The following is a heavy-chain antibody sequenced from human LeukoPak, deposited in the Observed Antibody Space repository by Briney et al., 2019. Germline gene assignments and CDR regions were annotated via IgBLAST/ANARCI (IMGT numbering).Heavy chain of an antibody. D-gene: IGHD3-3*01. J-gene: IGHJ5*02. CDR2: INPNSGGT. Sequence: GASVKVSCKASGYTFTGYYMHCVRQAPGQGLEWMGRINPNSGGTNYAQKFQGRVTMTRDTSISTAYMELSRLRSDDTPVYYCARDIFRFLEWSASNWFDAWGQGTLVTVSS. V-gene: IGHV1-2*06. CDR3: ARDIFRFLEWSASNWFDA. CDR1: GYTFTGYY.